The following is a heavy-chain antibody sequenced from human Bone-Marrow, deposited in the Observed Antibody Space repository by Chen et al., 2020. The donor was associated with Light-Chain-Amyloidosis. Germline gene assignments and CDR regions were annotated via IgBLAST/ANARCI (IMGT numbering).Heavy chain of an antibody. Sequence: LLQRGGSLRLSCAASGFAFSSYAMSWVRQAPGKGLEWVSTISGSGGSRYYGDSVKGRLTISRDNSKNELFLQMNSLRAEDTAVYYCAKDISYDDILPGYPADAFDIWGQGTMVTVSS. CDR2: ISGSGGSR. CDR3: AKDISYDDILPGYPADAFDI. V-gene: IGHV3-23*01. J-gene: IGHJ3*02. D-gene: IGHD3-9*01. CDR1: GFAFSSYA.